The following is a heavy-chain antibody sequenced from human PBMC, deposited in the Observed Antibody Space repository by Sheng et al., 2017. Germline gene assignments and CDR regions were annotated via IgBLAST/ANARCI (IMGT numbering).Heavy chain of an antibody. Sequence: QVNLVESGGGLVKPGGSLRLFCAASGFTFSDYYMSWIRQAPGKGLAWISNIDTGGRITYYADSVKGRFSVSRDNAQNTVYLQMNGLKVEDTGIYFCARGRPGGLWGRGTMVTVSS. CDR3: ARGRPGGL. J-gene: IGHJ3*01. CDR2: IDTGGRIT. CDR1: GFTFSDYY. D-gene: IGHD2-15*01. V-gene: IGHV3-11*04.